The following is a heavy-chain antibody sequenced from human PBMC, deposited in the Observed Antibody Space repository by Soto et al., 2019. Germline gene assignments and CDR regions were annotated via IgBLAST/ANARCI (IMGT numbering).Heavy chain of an antibody. CDR2: ISVSGTMR. CDR1: GFTFSSYE. J-gene: IGHJ6*02. CDR3: ATAGLTGTV. V-gene: IGHV3-48*03. D-gene: IGHD3-9*01. Sequence: QLAESGGGSVQPGRSLRLSCAPSGFTFSSYEMNWVRQAPGKGLEWVSYISVSGTMRFYADAVKGRFTISRDNTKKILYLQMNSLRAEDTARSYCATAGLTGTVWGQGTTVTVSS.